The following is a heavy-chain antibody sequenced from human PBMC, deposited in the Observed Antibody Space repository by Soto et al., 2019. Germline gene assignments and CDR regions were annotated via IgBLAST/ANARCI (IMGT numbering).Heavy chain of an antibody. D-gene: IGHD3-22*01. Sequence: PSETLSLTXSAYGGSFSGYYWNWIRQPPGKGLEWIGEIDHSGSTNYNPSLESRVTISIDTSKNQFSLKLRSLTAADTAAYYCARGPYYFDSAGYDYWGQGTLVTVSS. CDR1: GGSFSGYY. CDR3: ARGPYYFDSAGYDY. V-gene: IGHV4-34*01. CDR2: IDHSGST. J-gene: IGHJ4*02.